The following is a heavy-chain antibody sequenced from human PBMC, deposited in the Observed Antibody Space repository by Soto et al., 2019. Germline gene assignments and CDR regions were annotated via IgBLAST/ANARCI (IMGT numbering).Heavy chain of an antibody. CDR1: GFTFSSYG. CDR2: ISYDGSHK. CDR3: AKDRAGYSRGMDV. D-gene: IGHD6-13*01. J-gene: IGHJ6*02. V-gene: IGHV3-30*18. Sequence: QVQLVESGGGVVQPGRSLRLSCAASGFTFSSYGIHWVRQAPGKGLEWVTLISYDGSHKYYADSVKGRFTISRDNSENTLYLQMNILRVEDTAVYYCAKDRAGYSRGMDVWGQGTTVTVSS.